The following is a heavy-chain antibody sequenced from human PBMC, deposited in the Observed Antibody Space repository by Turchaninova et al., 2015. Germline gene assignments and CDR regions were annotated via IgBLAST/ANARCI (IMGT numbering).Heavy chain of an antibody. Sequence: QVTLKESGPVLVTPTETLTLTCTVSGYHLSNAKMGVSRILQPPGKALEWLAHTFSNDQTSYSHSLESRLTISKDTSKSQVVLTMTNMDPVDTGTYYCARMPSSTIQDYYYGLDVWGQGTTVTVSS. CDR1: GYHLSNAKMG. D-gene: IGHD5/OR15-5a*01. V-gene: IGHV2-26*01. CDR3: ARMPSSTIQDYYYGLDV. J-gene: IGHJ6*02. CDR2: TFSNDQT.